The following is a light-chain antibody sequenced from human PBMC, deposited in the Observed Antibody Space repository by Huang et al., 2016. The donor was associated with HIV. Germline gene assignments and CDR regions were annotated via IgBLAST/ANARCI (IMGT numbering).Light chain of an antibody. CDR1: QSVGSK. J-gene: IGKJ1*01. Sequence: EIVMTQSPATLSVSPGERATLSCRASQSVGSKLAWYQQKPGQAPRLVIYGASTRATGIPARFSGSGSGTQFTLTISSLQSEDFAVYYCQQYNNWPPWTFGQGTKVEIK. CDR3: QQYNNWPPWT. CDR2: GAS. V-gene: IGKV3-15*01.